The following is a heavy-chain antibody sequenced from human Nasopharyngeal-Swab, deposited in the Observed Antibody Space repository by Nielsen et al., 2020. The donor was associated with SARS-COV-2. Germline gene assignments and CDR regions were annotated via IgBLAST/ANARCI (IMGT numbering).Heavy chain of an antibody. J-gene: IGHJ4*02. V-gene: IGHV3-9*01. CDR2: INWNSGRK. CDR1: GFTFDDYT. D-gene: IGHD4-11*01. CDR3: ARGTADYSNPSFDY. Sequence: SLTISCAASGFTFDDYTMHWVRQAPGKGLEWVSGINWNSGRKGYADSVKGRFTISRDNAKNSLYLLVNSLRSEDTALHYCARGTADYSNPSFDYWGQGTLVTVPS.